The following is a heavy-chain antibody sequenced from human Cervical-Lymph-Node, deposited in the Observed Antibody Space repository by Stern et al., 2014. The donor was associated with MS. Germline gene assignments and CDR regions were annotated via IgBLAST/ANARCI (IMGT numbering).Heavy chain of an antibody. J-gene: IGHJ6*02. CDR1: GYSFATYW. CDR3: ARPGDDTAKYGLDV. CDR2: IYPGDSDP. V-gene: IGHV5-51*03. Sequence: VQLVESGAEVKKPGESLKISCKGSGYSFATYWIGWVRQMPRKGLEWMGNIYPGDSDPRYSPSFQGQVTISADKSISTAYLHWSSLKASDTAMYYCARPGDDTAKYGLDVWGQGTTVTVSS. D-gene: IGHD5-18*01.